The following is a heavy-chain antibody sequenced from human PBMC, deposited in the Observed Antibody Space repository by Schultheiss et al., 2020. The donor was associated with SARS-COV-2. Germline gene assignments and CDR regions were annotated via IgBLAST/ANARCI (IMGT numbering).Heavy chain of an antibody. D-gene: IGHD3-3*01. J-gene: IGHJ6*02. Sequence: SETLSLTCTVSGGSISSSSYYWGWIRQPPGKGLEWIGYIYYSGSTNYNPSLKSRVTISVDTSKNQFSLKLSSVTAADTAVYYCARDGGRDYYGMDVWGQGTTVTVSS. CDR1: GGSISSSSYY. CDR2: IYYSGST. CDR3: ARDGGRDYYGMDV. V-gene: IGHV4-61*05.